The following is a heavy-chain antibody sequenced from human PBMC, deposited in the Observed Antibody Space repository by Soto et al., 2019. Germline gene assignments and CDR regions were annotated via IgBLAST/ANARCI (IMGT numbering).Heavy chain of an antibody. J-gene: IGHJ4*02. CDR2: IIPILGIA. CDR3: ATLSSFGTPEYYFDY. D-gene: IGHD3-10*01. V-gene: IGHV1-69*02. CDR1: GGTFSSYT. Sequence: SVKVSCKAPGGTFSSYTISWVRQAPGQGLEWMGRIIPILGIANYAQKFQGRVTITADKSTSTAYMELSSLRSEDTAVYYCATLSSFGTPEYYFDYWGQGTLVTVSS.